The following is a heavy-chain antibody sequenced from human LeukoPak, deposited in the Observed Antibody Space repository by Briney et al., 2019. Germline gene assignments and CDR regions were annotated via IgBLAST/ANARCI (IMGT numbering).Heavy chain of an antibody. CDR3: ARVSYKYCSGGSCYVDY. V-gene: IGHV1-3*03. D-gene: IGHD2-15*01. CDR1: GYTFTSYA. J-gene: IGHJ4*02. Sequence: ASVKVSCKASGYTFTSYAMHWVRQAPGQRLEWMGWINAGNGNTKYSQEFQGRVTITRDTSASTAYMELSSLRSEDMAVYYCARVSYKYCSGGSCYVDYWGQGTLVTVSS. CDR2: INAGNGNT.